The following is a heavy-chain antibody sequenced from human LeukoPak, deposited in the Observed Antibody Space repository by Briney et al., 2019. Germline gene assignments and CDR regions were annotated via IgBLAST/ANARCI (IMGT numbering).Heavy chain of an antibody. CDR3: ARSVGYSYGLFDY. Sequence: PSETLSLTCTVSGGSISSYYWSWIRQLPGKGLEWIGYIYYSGSTNYNPSLKSRVTISVDTSKNQFSLKLSSVTAADTAVYYCARSVGYSYGLFDYWGQGTLVTVSS. CDR2: IYYSGST. J-gene: IGHJ4*02. D-gene: IGHD5-18*01. V-gene: IGHV4-59*01. CDR1: GGSISSYY.